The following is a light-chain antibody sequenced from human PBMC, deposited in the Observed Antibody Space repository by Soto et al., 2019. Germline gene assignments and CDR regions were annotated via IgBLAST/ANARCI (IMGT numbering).Light chain of an antibody. CDR1: SSDIGSYKY. V-gene: IGLV2-11*01. CDR2: EVN. Sequence: QSVLTQPRSVSGSPGQSVAISCTGTSSDIGSYKYVSWYQQYPGKAPKVMIYEVNKRPPGVPDRFSGSKSGNTATLTISGLQAEDEADYYCCSHAGTYTYVFGTGTKLTVL. CDR3: CSHAGTYTYV. J-gene: IGLJ1*01.